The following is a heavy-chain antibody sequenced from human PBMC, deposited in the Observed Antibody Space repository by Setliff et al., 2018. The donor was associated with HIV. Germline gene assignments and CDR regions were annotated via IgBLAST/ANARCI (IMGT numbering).Heavy chain of an antibody. V-gene: IGHV1-2*02. J-gene: IGHJ3*02. CDR1: GYTFTDYY. CDR3: ARDYLHVFDI. CDR2: INSASGGT. Sequence: ASVKVSCKASGYTFTDYYIHWVRQAPGQGLEWMGWINSASGGTNYAQNFQGRVTVTRDTSINTAYVELNSLKSDDTAVYYCARDYLHVFDIWGQGTMVAVSS.